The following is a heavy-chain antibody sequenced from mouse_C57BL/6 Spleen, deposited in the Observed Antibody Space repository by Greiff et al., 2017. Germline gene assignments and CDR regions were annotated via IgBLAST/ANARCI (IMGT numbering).Heavy chain of an antibody. CDR1: GYTITDDY. J-gene: IGHJ2*01. CDR3: TTRGY. V-gene: IGHV14-4*01. CDR2: LDPENGDT. Sequence: VQLQQSGAELVRPGASVKLSCTASGYTITDDYMHWVKQRPEQGLEWIGWLDPENGDTEYASKFQGKATITADTSSNTAYLQLSSLTSEDSAVYCCTTRGYWGQGTTLTVSS.